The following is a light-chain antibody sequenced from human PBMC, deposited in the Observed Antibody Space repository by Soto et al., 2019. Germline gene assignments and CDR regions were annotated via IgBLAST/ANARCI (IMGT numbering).Light chain of an antibody. J-gene: IGKJ1*01. Sequence: DIQMTHSPSTLPASVGDRVTITCRANQSISTWLAWYQKKPRTPPNLLIYKASRLEAGVPSIFSGSGSGPDFTLTISGLQPDDFATYSCHQYNSYSTFGQGTKVDIK. CDR2: KAS. CDR1: QSISTW. V-gene: IGKV1-5*03. CDR3: HQYNSYST.